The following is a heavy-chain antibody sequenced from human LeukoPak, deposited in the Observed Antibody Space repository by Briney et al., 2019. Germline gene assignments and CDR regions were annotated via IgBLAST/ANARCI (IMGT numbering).Heavy chain of an antibody. D-gene: IGHD3-22*01. V-gene: IGHV3-74*01. CDR1: GFTFSRYW. Sequence: GGSLRLSCAASGFTFSRYWMHWVRQAPGKGLVWVSRINSDGSFTTYADSVEGRFTISRDNAKNTLYLQMNSLRADDTAVYYCARDPNYNSSGYPFDYWGQGTLVTVSS. CDR3: ARDPNYNSSGYPFDY. CDR2: INSDGSFT. J-gene: IGHJ4*02.